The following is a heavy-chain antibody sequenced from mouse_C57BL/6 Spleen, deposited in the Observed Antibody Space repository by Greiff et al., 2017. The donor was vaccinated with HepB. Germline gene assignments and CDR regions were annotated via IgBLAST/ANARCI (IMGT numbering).Heavy chain of an antibody. J-gene: IGHJ4*01. D-gene: IGHD1-1*01. CDR1: GYTFTSYV. CDR2: IYPYNDGT. V-gene: IGHV1-14*01. Sequence: VQLQQSGPELVKPGASVKMSCKASGYTFTSYVMHWVKQKPGQGLEWIGYIYPYNDGTKYNEKFKGKATLTSDKSSSTAYMELSSLTSEDSAVYYCARVRITTVVATRDYWGQGTSVTVSS. CDR3: ARVRITTVVATRDY.